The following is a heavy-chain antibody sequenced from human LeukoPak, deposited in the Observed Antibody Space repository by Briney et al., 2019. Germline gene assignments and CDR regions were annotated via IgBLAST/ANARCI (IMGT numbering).Heavy chain of an antibody. CDR3: ARSLYSSSPAT. CDR1: GGSIDNYY. D-gene: IGHD6-13*01. V-gene: IGHV4-59*01. CDR2: ILYSGTT. Sequence: SETLSLTCTVSGGSIDNYYWSWIRQPPGEGLEWIGHILYSGTTSYTPSLKSRVTISLDTSKKQFSLKPSSVTAADTAVYYCARSLYSSSPATWGQGTLVTVSS. J-gene: IGHJ4*02.